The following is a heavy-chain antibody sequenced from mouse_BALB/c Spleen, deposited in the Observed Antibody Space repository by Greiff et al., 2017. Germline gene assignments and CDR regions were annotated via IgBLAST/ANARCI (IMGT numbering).Heavy chain of an antibody. CDR1: GYSITSDYA. Sequence: ESGPGLVKPSQSLSLTCTVTGYSITSDYAWNWIRQFPGNKLEWMGYISYSGSTSYNPSLKSRISITRDTSKNQFFLQFNSVTTEDTAMYYCARRPLLLRSDYYAMDYWGQGTSVTVSS. J-gene: IGHJ4*01. CDR3: ARRPLLLRSDYYAMDY. V-gene: IGHV3-2*02. CDR2: ISYSGST. D-gene: IGHD1-1*01.